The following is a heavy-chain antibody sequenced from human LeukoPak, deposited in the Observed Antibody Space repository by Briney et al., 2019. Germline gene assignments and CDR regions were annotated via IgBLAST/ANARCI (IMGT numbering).Heavy chain of an antibody. CDR1: GFTFSSYW. J-gene: IGHJ3*02. CDR3: ARDRRYFDWLGPRVEMGAFDI. D-gene: IGHD3-9*01. V-gene: IGHV3-7*01. CDR2: IKQDGSEK. Sequence: GGSLRLSFAASGFTFSSYWMSWVRQAPGKGLEWVANIKQDGSEKYYVDSVKGRFTISRDNAKNSLYLQMNSLRAEDTAVYYCARDRRYFDWLGPRVEMGAFDIWGQGTMVTVSS.